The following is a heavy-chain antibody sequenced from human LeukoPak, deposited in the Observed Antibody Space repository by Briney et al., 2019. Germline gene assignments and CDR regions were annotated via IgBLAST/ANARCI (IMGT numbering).Heavy chain of an antibody. CDR1: GVTFSNYW. CDR3: AKDGGKDGSYYVIDY. V-gene: IGHV3-7*03. Sequence: PGGSLRLSCVASGVTFSNYWMNWVRQAPGKGLEWVANIKEDGSEKYYVDSVKGRFTISRDNSKNTLYLQMNSLRAEDTAVYYCAKDGGKDGSYYVIDYWGQGTLVTVSS. J-gene: IGHJ4*02. D-gene: IGHD1-26*01. CDR2: IKEDGSEK.